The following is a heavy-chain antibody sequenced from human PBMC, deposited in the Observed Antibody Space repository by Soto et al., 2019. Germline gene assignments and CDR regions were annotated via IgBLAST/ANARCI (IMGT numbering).Heavy chain of an antibody. CDR1: GFTFSAHY. Sequence: EVQLVESGGGLVQPGGSLRLSCAASGFTFSAHYMDWVRQAPGKGLEWVGRIKNKANSYTTEYAASVEGRFTISREDSQNSLYLQMNSLKTEDTAVYYCAIVSFVGPSGGRYFDYWGQGSQVAVSS. V-gene: IGHV3-72*01. J-gene: IGHJ4*02. CDR2: IKNKANSYTT. D-gene: IGHD1-26*01. CDR3: AIVSFVGPSGGRYFDY.